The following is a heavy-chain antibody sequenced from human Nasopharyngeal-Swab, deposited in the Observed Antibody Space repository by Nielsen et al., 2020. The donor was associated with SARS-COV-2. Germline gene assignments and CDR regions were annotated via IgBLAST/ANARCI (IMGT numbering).Heavy chain of an antibody. Sequence: WIRQPPGKGLEWVAVIWYDGSNKYCADSVKGRFTISRDNSKNTLYLQMNSLRAEDTAVYYCARESSWPKGGFDYWGQGTLVTVSS. D-gene: IGHD2-15*01. CDR2: IWYDGSNK. J-gene: IGHJ4*02. CDR3: ARESSWPKGGFDY. V-gene: IGHV3-33*01.